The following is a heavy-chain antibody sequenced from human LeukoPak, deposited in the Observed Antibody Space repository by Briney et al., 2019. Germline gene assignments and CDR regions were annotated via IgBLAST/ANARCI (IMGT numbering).Heavy chain of an antibody. CDR2: ISPYKGNK. Sequence: ASVKVSRKASGYMFSNFFSSYGITWVRQAPGQGLEWMVWISPYKGNKKFAQKFQGRVTMTTDTSTSTAYMELRSLRSDDTAVYYCASGYYSGGSGYSPADYWGQGTLVTVSS. CDR1: GYMFSNFFSSYG. J-gene: IGHJ4*02. D-gene: IGHD3-22*01. V-gene: IGHV1-18*01. CDR3: ASGYYSGGSGYSPADY.